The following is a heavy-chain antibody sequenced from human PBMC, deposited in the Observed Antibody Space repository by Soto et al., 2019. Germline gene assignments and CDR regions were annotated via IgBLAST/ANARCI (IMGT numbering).Heavy chain of an antibody. Sequence: PSETLSLTCTVSGGSISSYWWSWVRQPPGKGLEWIGEIYHSGSTNYNPSLKSRVTISVDKSKNQFSLKLSSVTAADTAVYYCAREVQQLVQGNYYGMDVWGQGTTVTV. J-gene: IGHJ6*02. V-gene: IGHV4-4*02. CDR2: IYHSGST. CDR1: GGSISSYW. D-gene: IGHD6-13*01. CDR3: AREVQQLVQGNYYGMDV.